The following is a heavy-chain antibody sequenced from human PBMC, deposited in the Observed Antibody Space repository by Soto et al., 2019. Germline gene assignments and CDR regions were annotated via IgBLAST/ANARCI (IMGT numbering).Heavy chain of an antibody. CDR2: ISWNSGSI. Sequence: EVQLVESGGGLVQPGRSLRLSCAASGFTFDDYAMHWVRQAPGKGLEWVSGISWNSGSIGYADSVKGRFTISRDNAKNSLYLQMNSLRAEDTAVYYWVKDSASSSYLIDYWGQGTLVTVSS. CDR1: GFTFDDYA. CDR3: VKDSASSSYLIDY. J-gene: IGHJ4*02. D-gene: IGHD6-13*01. V-gene: IGHV3-9*01.